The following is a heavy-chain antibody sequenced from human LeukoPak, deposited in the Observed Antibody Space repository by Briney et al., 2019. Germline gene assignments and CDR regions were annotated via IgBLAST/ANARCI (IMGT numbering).Heavy chain of an antibody. CDR3: ARDGNSVVAATLYAFDI. D-gene: IGHD2-15*01. Sequence: PGGSLRLSCVGSGFTFSRYWLNWVRQAPGKGLEWVSSISSSSSYIYYADSVKGRFTISRDNAKNSLYLQMNSLRAEDTAVYYCARDGNSVVAATLYAFDIWGQGTMVTVSS. CDR1: GFTFSRYW. J-gene: IGHJ3*02. V-gene: IGHV3-21*01. CDR2: ISSSSSYI.